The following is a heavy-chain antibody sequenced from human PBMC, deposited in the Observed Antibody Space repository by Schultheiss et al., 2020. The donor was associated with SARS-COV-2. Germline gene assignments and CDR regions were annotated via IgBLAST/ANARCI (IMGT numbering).Heavy chain of an antibody. CDR3: ARDRYYVSSGYYSVEYYFDF. CDR1: GYTFTGYY. J-gene: IGHJ4*01. D-gene: IGHD3-22*01. Sequence: ASVKVSCKASGYTFTGYYMHWVRQAPGQGLEWMGWINPNSGGTNYAQKFQGSVTMTRDTSISTAYMELSRLRSDDTAVYYCARDRYYVSSGYYSVEYYFDFWGHGTLVTVSS. V-gene: IGHV1-2*02. CDR2: INPNSGGT.